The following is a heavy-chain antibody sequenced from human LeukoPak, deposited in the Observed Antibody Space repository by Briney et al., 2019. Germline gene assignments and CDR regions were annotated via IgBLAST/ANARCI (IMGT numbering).Heavy chain of an antibody. CDR2: LRGDGDT. CDR1: GFTFSNYA. Sequence: GGSLRLSCEASGFTFSNYAMSWVRQAPARGLEWVSSLRGDGDTFYADSVKGRFTISRDNSKNTVYLHMDSLRVEDTAIYYCARGALIPDFRGQGTLVTVSS. J-gene: IGHJ4*02. V-gene: IGHV3-23*01. CDR3: ARGALIPDF. D-gene: IGHD2-21*01.